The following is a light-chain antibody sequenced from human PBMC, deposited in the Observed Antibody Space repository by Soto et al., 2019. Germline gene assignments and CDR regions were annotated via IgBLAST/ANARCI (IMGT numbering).Light chain of an antibody. CDR2: GNN. CDR1: SSSIGAGYD. V-gene: IGLV1-40*01. J-gene: IGLJ3*02. Sequence: QSVLTQPPSVSGAPGQRVTISCTGISSSIGAGYDVHWYQQIPGAAPKLLVYGNNNRPSGFPDRFSGSKSGTSASLAITGLQAEDEADYYCAAWDDSLNGRVFGGGTKLTVL. CDR3: AAWDDSLNGRV.